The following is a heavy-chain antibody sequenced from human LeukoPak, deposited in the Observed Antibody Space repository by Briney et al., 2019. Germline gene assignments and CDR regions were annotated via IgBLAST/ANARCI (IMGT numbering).Heavy chain of an antibody. CDR2: IYYSGST. Sequence: PSETLSLTCTVSGGSISSSSYYWGWIRQPPGKGLEWIGSIYYSGSTYYNPSLKSRVTISVDTSKNQFSLKLSSVTAADTAVYYCARASSWGTERDAFDIWGQGTMVTVSS. V-gene: IGHV4-39*07. J-gene: IGHJ3*02. CDR1: GGSISSSSYY. D-gene: IGHD6-13*01. CDR3: ARASSWGTERDAFDI.